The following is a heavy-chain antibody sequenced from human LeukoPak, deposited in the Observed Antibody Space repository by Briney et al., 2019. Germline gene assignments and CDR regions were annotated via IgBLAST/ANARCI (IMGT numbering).Heavy chain of an antibody. J-gene: IGHJ4*02. D-gene: IGHD7-27*01. V-gene: IGHV5-51*01. CDR2: IYPVDSDT. CDR3: ARRTGYYFDY. CDR1: GYTFTIYW. Sequence: KPGESLKISCKGSGYTFTIYWIGWVRQMPGKGLEWIGIIYPVDSDTRYSPSFQGQVTISADKSISTAYVQWSSLKASDTDMYFCARRTGYYFDYWGQGTLVTVSS.